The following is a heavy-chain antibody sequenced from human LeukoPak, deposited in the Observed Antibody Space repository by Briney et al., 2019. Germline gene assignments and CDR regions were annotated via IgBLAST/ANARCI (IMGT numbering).Heavy chain of an antibody. CDR1: GFTFSSYS. J-gene: IGHJ4*02. D-gene: IGHD6-19*01. CDR3: AKDGAVAFDY. CDR2: ISSSSSYI. V-gene: IGHV3-21*01. Sequence: GGSLRLSCAASGFTFSSYSMNWVRQAPGKGLEWVSSISSSSSYIYYTDSVKGRFTISRDNAKNSLYLQMNSLRAEDTAVYYCAKDGAVAFDYWGQGTLVTVSS.